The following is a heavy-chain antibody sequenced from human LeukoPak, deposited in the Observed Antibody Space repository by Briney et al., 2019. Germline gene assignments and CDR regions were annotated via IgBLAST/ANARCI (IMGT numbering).Heavy chain of an antibody. CDR1: GGSISSGGYS. CDR2: IYHSGST. CDR3: ARGGRRGELPDDYYGMDV. J-gene: IGHJ6*02. D-gene: IGHD1-26*01. Sequence: PSETLSLTCAVSGGSISSGGYSWSWIRQPPGKGLEWIGYIYHSGSTYYNPSLKSRVTISVDTSKNQFSLKLSSVTAADTAVYYCARGGRRGELPDDYYGMDVWGQGTTVTVSS. V-gene: IGHV4-30-2*01.